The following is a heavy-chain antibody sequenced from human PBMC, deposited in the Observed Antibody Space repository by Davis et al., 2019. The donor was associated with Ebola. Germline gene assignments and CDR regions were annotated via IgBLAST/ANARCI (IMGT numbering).Heavy chain of an antibody. CDR1: GFTFSAYE. Sequence: GESLKISCVASGFTFSAYEMNWVRQAPGKGLEWVSYISSSGSTIYYAVSVKGRFTISRDNAKNSLYLQMNNVRVEDTAVYYCARAERQYSSLWDWGQGALVTVSS. V-gene: IGHV3-48*03. CDR2: ISSSGSTI. CDR3: ARAERQYSSLWD. D-gene: IGHD6-19*01. J-gene: IGHJ4*02.